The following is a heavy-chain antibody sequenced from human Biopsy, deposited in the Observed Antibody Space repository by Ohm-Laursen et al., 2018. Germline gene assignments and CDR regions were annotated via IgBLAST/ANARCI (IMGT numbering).Heavy chain of an antibody. Sequence: SDTLSLTCNVSGDSISIYYWGWIRQPPGKGLEWIGNFYYSGSTNYNPSLKSRITMSLDRSKSQVSLRMNSVTAADTAVYYCARARIKTSGVLIPETYYFDSWGQGTLVTVSS. CDR3: ARARIKTSGVLIPETYYFDS. CDR2: FYYSGST. D-gene: IGHD3-3*01. V-gene: IGHV4-59*07. CDR1: GDSISIYY. J-gene: IGHJ4*02.